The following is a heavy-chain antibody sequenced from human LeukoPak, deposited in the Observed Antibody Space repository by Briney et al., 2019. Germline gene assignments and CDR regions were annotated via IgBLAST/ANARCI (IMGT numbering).Heavy chain of an antibody. CDR1: GFTFSSYG. CDR2: ISYDGSNK. J-gene: IGHJ4*02. Sequence: PGGSLRLSCAASGFTFSSYGMHWVRQAPGKGLEWVAVISYDGSNKYYADSVKGRLTISRDNSKNTLYLQMNSLRAEDTCVYYCAKGSDYPDNWGQGTLVTVSS. CDR3: AKGSDYPDN. V-gene: IGHV3-30*18.